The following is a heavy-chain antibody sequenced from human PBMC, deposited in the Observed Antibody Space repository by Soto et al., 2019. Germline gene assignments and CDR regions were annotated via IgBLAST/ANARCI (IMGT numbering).Heavy chain of an antibody. V-gene: IGHV1-69*01. D-gene: IGHD2-21*02. CDR1: GGTFSSYA. J-gene: IGHJ5*02. Sequence: QVQLVQSGAEVKKPGSSVKVSCKASGGTFSSYAISWVRQAPGQGLEWMGGIIPIFGTANYAQKFQDRVTITADESTSTAYMELSSLRSEDTAVYYCARDRAQVVTAAGNWFDPWGQGTLVTVSS. CDR3: ARDRAQVVTAAGNWFDP. CDR2: IIPIFGTA.